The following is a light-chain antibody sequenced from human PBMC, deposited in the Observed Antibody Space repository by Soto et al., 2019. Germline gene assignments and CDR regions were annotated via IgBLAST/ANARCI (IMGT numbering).Light chain of an antibody. CDR2: AAS. Sequence: DIQMTQSPSSLSASVGDRVTITCRASQSISSYLNWYQQKPGKAPKLLIYAASSLQSGVPSRFSGSRSGTEFTLTISSLQPDDFASYYCQQYNSFAPYSFGQGTKLEI. J-gene: IGKJ2*03. V-gene: IGKV1-39*01. CDR1: QSISSY. CDR3: QQYNSFAPYS.